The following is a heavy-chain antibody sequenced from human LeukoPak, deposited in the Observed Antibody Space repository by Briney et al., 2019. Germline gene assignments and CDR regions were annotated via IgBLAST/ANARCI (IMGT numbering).Heavy chain of an antibody. Sequence: SETLSLTCAVYGGSFSGYYWSWIRQPPGKGLEWIGEINHSGSTHYNPSLKSRVTISVDTSKNQFSLKLSSVTAADTAVYYCARDSWFGELLFDYWGQGTLVTVSS. D-gene: IGHD3-10*01. V-gene: IGHV4-34*01. CDR3: ARDSWFGELLFDY. CDR1: GGSFSGYY. CDR2: INHSGST. J-gene: IGHJ4*02.